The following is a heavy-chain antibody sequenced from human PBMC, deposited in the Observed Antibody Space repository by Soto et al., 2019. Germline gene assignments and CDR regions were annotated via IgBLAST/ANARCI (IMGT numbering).Heavy chain of an antibody. J-gene: IGHJ6*02. D-gene: IGHD6-13*01. CDR3: AREGSSWYPSYYYGMDV. Sequence: AETLSLTXAVYGGSFSGYYWSWIRQPPGKGLEWIGEINHSGSTNYNPSLKSRVTISVNTSKDQFSLKLSSVTAADTAVYYCAREGSSWYPSYYYGMDVWGQGTTVTVSS. V-gene: IGHV4-34*01. CDR2: INHSGST. CDR1: GGSFSGYY.